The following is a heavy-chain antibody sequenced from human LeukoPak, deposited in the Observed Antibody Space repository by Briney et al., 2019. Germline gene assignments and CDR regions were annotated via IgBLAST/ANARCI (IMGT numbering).Heavy chain of an antibody. CDR2: IKQDGSEK. CDR1: GFTFSSYS. Sequence: GGSLRLSCAASGFTFSSYSMNWVRQAPGKGLEWVANIKQDGSEKYYVDSVKGRFTISRDNSKNSLYLQMNSLRTEDTALYYCAKDGNSEHFDYWGQGTLVAVSS. D-gene: IGHD4-23*01. V-gene: IGHV3-7*03. CDR3: AKDGNSEHFDY. J-gene: IGHJ4*02.